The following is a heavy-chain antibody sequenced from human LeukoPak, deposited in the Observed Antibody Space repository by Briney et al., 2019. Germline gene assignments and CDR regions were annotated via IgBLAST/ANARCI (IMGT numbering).Heavy chain of an antibody. CDR1: GGSISSSSYY. D-gene: IGHD3-22*01. CDR2: ISYTGST. Sequence: SETLSLTCTVSGGSISSSSYYWGWIRQPPGMGLEWIGSISYTGSTYYNPSLQSRVTITVDTSKTQFSLKLSSVTAADTAVYYCASLENTMIGQYYFDYWGQGTLVTVSS. CDR3: ASLENTMIGQYYFDY. V-gene: IGHV4-39*01. J-gene: IGHJ4*02.